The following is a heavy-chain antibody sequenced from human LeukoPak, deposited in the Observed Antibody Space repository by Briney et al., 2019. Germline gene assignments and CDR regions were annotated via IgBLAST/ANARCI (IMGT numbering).Heavy chain of an antibody. CDR3: ARDRLDYDSSPVGY. CDR1: GGTFSSYA. V-gene: IGHV1-69*05. J-gene: IGHJ4*02. D-gene: IGHD3-22*01. Sequence: ASVKVSCKASGGTFSSYAISWVRQAPGQGLEWMGRIIPIFGTAHYAQKFQGRVTITTDESTSTAYMELSSLRSEDTAVYYCARDRLDYDSSPVGYWGQGTLVTVSS. CDR2: IIPIFGTA.